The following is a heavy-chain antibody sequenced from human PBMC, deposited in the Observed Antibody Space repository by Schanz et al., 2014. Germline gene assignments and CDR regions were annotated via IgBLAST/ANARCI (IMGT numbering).Heavy chain of an antibody. V-gene: IGHV3-74*01. CDR2: VSRDGSET. J-gene: IGHJ6*02. CDR3: ARGASRDYFAMDV. CDR1: GFTFNTSW. Sequence: EVQLVTSGGDLVQPGGSLRLSCAASGFTFNTSWFHWVRQPPGKGLLWVSRVSRDGSETTYVDSVRGRFTISRDTAKNPVFLQMNNPRAEDTAVYYCARGASRDYFAMDVWGQGTTVTVSS.